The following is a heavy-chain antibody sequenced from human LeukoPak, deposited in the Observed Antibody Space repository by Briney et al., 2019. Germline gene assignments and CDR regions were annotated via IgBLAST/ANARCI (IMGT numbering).Heavy chain of an antibody. CDR3: TSGYASGSPDY. D-gene: IGHD3-10*01. Sequence: PGGSLRLSCAASGFTFSTYWMHWVRQAPGRGLVWVSRISGDGSSTSYADSVKGRFTISRDNAKNTLFLQMNSLRVDVTAVYYCTSGYASGSPDYWGQGTLVTVSS. CDR2: ISGDGSST. J-gene: IGHJ4*02. CDR1: GFTFSTYW. V-gene: IGHV3-74*01.